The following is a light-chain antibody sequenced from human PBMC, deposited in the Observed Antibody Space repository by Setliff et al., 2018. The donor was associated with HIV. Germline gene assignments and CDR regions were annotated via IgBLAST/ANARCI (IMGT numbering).Light chain of an antibody. V-gene: IGLV2-14*03. J-gene: IGLJ3*02. CDR2: DVH. Sequence: QSVLAQPASVSGSPGQSITISCTGTSSDVGGYDYVAWYQQHPGKTPELLIFDVHNRPSGVSHRFSGSKSGNTASLTISGLQAEDEADYYCSSYTASRALVFGGGTQLTVL. CDR3: SSYTASRALV. CDR1: SSDVGGYDY.